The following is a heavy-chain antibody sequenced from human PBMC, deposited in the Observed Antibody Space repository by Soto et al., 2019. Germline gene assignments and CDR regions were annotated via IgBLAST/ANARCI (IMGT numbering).Heavy chain of an antibody. CDR2: IYYSGST. CDR1: GGSISSGDYY. J-gene: IGHJ4*02. CDR3: ARDYYDSSGYPAYFDY. D-gene: IGHD3-22*01. Sequence: SETLSLTCTVSGGSISSGDYYWSWIRQPPGKGLEWIGYIYYSGSTYYNPSLKSRVTISVDTSKNRFSLKLSSVTAADTAVYYCARDYYDSSGYPAYFDYWGQGTLVTVSS. V-gene: IGHV4-30-4*01.